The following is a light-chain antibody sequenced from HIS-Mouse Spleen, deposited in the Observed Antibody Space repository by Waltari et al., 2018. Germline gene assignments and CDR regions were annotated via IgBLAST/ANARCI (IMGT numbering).Light chain of an antibody. Sequence: QSALTQPASVSGSPGQSITISCTGTSSDVGGYNYVSWYQRHPGKAPKLMIYQVSNRPSGVSNRFSGSKAGNTASLTISGLQAEDEADYYCSSYTRSSTFFGTGTKVTVL. V-gene: IGLV2-14*01. J-gene: IGLJ1*01. CDR3: SSYTRSSTF. CDR2: QVS. CDR1: SSDVGGYNY.